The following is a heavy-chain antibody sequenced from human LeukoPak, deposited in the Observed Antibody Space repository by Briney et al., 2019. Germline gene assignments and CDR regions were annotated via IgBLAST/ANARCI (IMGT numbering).Heavy chain of an antibody. J-gene: IGHJ3*02. CDR1: GFTFSSYE. V-gene: IGHV3-48*03. D-gene: IGHD1-26*01. CDR3: ARGGRAGWSGSYEDSFDI. CDR2: ISSSGSTI. Sequence: GGSLRLSCAASGFTFSSYEMNWVRQAPGKGLEWVSYISSSGSTIYYADSVKGRFTISRDNAKNSLYLQMNSLRADDTAVYYCARGGRAGWSGSYEDSFDIWGQGTMVTVSS.